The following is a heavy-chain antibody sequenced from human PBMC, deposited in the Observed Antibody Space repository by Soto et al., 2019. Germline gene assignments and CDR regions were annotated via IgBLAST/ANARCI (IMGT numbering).Heavy chain of an antibody. Sequence: QVQLVQSGAEVKKPGASVKVYCKASGYTFTSYGISWVRQAPGQGLEWMGWISAYNGNTNYAQKLQGRVTMPTDTTTHPAYMEQRSLRSDDTAVDYCAKLSGYNGYYLRGQGTLVPVSS. J-gene: IGHJ4*02. CDR2: ISAYNGNT. D-gene: IGHD5-12*01. CDR3: AKLSGYNGYYL. CDR1: GYTFTSYG. V-gene: IGHV1-18*01.